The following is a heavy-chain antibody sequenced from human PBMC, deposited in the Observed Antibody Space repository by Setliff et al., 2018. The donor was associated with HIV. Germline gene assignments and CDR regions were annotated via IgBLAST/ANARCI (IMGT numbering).Heavy chain of an antibody. CDR2: INAGNGNT. D-gene: IGHD2-15*01. CDR1: GGTFSSYA. J-gene: IGHJ4*02. Sequence: ASVKVSCKASGGTFSSYAMHWVRQAPGQRLEWMGWINAGNGNTKYSQKFQGRVTITRDTSASTAYMELSSLRSEDTAVYYCARQPRYCSGGSCYPSGLFDYWGQGTLVTVSS. V-gene: IGHV1-3*01. CDR3: ARQPRYCSGGSCYPSGLFDY.